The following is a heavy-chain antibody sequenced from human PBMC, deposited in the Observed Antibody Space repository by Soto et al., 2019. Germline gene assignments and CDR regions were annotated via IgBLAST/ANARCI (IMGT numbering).Heavy chain of an antibody. D-gene: IGHD6-6*01. V-gene: IGHV4-34*01. Sequence: SETLSLTCSIYSGSFSGYYWSWIRQPPGKGLEWIGEISQSGNTNYSPSLKSRVSISIDTSKKQFSLNLASVSAADTAVYYCARAPKVSGSSQTRPDFCGQGTLVTVYS. J-gene: IGHJ4*02. CDR3: ARAPKVSGSSQTRPDF. CDR1: SGSFSGYY. CDR2: ISQSGNT.